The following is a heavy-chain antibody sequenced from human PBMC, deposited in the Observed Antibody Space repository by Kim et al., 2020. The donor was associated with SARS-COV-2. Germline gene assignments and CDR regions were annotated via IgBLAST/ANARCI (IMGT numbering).Heavy chain of an antibody. CDR2: ISGSGGST. CDR3: AKDLGAHNWNYDHYYYGMDV. Sequence: GGSLRLSCAASGFTFSSYAMSWVRQAPGKGLEWVSAISGSGGSTYYADSVKGRFTISRDNSKNTLYLQMNSLRAEDTAVYYCAKDLGAHNWNYDHYYYGMDVWGQGTTVTVSS. J-gene: IGHJ6*02. V-gene: IGHV3-23*01. CDR1: GFTFSSYA. D-gene: IGHD1-7*01.